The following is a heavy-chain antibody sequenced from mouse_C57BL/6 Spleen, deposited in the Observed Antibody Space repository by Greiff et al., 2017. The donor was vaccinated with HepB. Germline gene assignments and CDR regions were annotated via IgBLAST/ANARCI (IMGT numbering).Heavy chain of an antibody. CDR1: GFSLSTSGMG. J-gene: IGHJ1*03. D-gene: IGHD1-1*01. Sequence: QVTLKESGPGILQSSQTLSLTCSFSGFSLSTSGMGVSWIRQPSGKGLEWLAHIYWDDDKRYNPSLKSRLTISKDTSRNQVFLKITSVDTADTATYYCARSQFSTTVVESGNWYFDVWGTGTTVTVSS. CDR2: IYWDDDK. CDR3: ARSQFSTTVVESGNWYFDV. V-gene: IGHV8-12*01.